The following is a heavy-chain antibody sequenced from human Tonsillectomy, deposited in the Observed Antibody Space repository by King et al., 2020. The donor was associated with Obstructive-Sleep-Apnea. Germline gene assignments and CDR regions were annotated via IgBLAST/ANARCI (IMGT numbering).Heavy chain of an antibody. D-gene: IGHD3-9*01. CDR2: IYYSGNA. CDR1: GGSISSDGYY. Sequence: QVQLQESGPGLLKPSQTLSLTCTVSGGSISSDGYYWSWIRQHPGKGLEWIGYIYYSGNAYYSPSLKSRVTISVDTSKNQFSLKLSSVTAADTAVYYCAGDLPTNYDILTGYSRWFDPWGQGTLVTVSS. V-gene: IGHV4-31*03. J-gene: IGHJ5*02. CDR3: AGDLPTNYDILTGYSRWFDP.